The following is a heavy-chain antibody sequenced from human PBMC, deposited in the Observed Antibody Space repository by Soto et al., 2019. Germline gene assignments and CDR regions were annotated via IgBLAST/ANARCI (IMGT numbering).Heavy chain of an antibody. CDR2: INPKSGGT. Sequence: QVQLVQSGAEVKKPGASVKVSCKASGYSFTDYHIHWVRQAPGQGLEWLGRINPKSGGTSTAEKFRVWVKMTTDTSISKASMELTRLTSDDTAIYYCARGDSTDCSNGVCSFFYNHDMDVWGQGTTVTVAS. CDR1: GYSFTDYH. D-gene: IGHD2-8*01. J-gene: IGHJ6*02. V-gene: IGHV1-2*04. CDR3: ARGDSTDCSNGVCSFFYNHDMDV.